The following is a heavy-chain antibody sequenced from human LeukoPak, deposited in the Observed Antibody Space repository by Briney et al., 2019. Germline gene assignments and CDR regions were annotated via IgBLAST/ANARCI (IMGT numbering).Heavy chain of an antibody. D-gene: IGHD6-19*01. Sequence: PSETLSLTCTVSGGSISSSSYYWGWIRQPPGKGLEWIGSIYYSGSTYYNPSLKSRVTISVDTSKNQFSLKLSSVTAADTAVYYCARGSGSSDWYISYWGQGTLVTVSS. CDR3: ARGSGSSDWYISY. V-gene: IGHV4-39*01. J-gene: IGHJ4*02. CDR1: GGSISSSSYY. CDR2: IYYSGST.